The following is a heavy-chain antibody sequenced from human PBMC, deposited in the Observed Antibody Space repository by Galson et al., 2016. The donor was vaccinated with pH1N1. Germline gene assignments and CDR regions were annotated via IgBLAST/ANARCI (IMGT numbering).Heavy chain of an antibody. CDR1: GGSISSYY. CDR2: IFYTGST. V-gene: IGHV4-59*01. D-gene: IGHD5-24*01. J-gene: IGHJ4*02. Sequence: VSGGSISSYYWSWIRQPPGKGLEWIGNIFYTGSTNYSPSLKSRVAISVDTSKNQFSLKMNSLTDADTAIYYCARDIDGSTGYKEIDYWGQGTLVTVSS. CDR3: ARDIDGSTGYKEIDY.